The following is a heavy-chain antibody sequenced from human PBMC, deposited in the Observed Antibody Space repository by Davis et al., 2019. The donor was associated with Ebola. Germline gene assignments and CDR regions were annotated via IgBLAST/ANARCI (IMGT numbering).Heavy chain of an antibody. CDR1: GYTFTSYA. J-gene: IGHJ4*02. V-gene: IGHV1-18*01. CDR3: ARGYCSGGSCYSPDY. D-gene: IGHD2-15*01. Sequence: AASVKVSCKASGYTFTSYAMHWVRQAPGQGLEWMGWISAYNGNTNYAQKLQGRVTMTTDTSTSTAYMELRSLRSDDTAVYYCARGYCSGGSCYSPDYWGQGTLVTVSS. CDR2: ISAYNGNT.